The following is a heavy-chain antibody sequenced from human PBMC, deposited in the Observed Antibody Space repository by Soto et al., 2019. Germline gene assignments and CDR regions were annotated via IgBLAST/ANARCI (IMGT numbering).Heavy chain of an antibody. D-gene: IGHD2-15*01. Sequence: GGSLRLSCAASGFTFSSYAMSWVRQAPGKGLEWVSAISGSGGSTYYADSVKGRFTISRDNSKNTLYLQMDSLRAEDTAVYYCAKALGDSGGTSDYWGQGTLVTVSS. CDR2: ISGSGGST. CDR3: AKALGDSGGTSDY. V-gene: IGHV3-23*01. J-gene: IGHJ4*02. CDR1: GFTFSSYA.